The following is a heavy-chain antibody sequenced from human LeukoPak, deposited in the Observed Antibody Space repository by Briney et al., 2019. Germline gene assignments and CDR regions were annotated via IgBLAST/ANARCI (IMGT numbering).Heavy chain of an antibody. Sequence: PSETLSLTCTVSGGSISSSSYYWGWTRQPPGKGLEWIGSIYYSGSTYYNPSLKSRVTISVDTSKNQFSLKLSSVTARDTAVYYCARHIGQQLTGFDYWGQGTLVTVSS. D-gene: IGHD6-13*01. CDR2: IYYSGST. CDR3: ARHIGQQLTGFDY. CDR1: GGSISSSSYY. V-gene: IGHV4-39*01. J-gene: IGHJ4*02.